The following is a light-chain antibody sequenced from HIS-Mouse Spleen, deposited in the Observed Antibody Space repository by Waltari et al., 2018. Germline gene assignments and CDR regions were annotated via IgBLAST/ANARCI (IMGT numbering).Light chain of an antibody. CDR2: AAS. J-gene: IGKJ1*01. CDR3: QQLNSYPPT. Sequence: DIQLTQSPSFLSASVGDRVTITCRASQGISRYLAWYPQKPGKAPKVLIYAASTLQSGVPSRFSGSGSGTECTLTISSLQPEDFATYYCQQLNSYPPTFGQGTKVEIK. CDR1: QGISRY. V-gene: IGKV1-9*01.